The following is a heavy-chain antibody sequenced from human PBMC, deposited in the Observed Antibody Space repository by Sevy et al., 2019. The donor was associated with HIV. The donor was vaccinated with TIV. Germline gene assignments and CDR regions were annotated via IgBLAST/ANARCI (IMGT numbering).Heavy chain of an antibody. CDR3: LRGGGGY. CDR2: INRDGSEK. V-gene: IGHV3-7*01. Sequence: GWSLRLSCAASRFTFSDYYMTWVRQAPGKGLEWVASINRDGSEKFHVDSVKGRFTISRDNMKKSLFLQMNSLRVEDTAVYYCLRGGGGYWGQEILVTVSS. J-gene: IGHJ4*02. CDR1: RFTFSDYY. D-gene: IGHD2-15*01.